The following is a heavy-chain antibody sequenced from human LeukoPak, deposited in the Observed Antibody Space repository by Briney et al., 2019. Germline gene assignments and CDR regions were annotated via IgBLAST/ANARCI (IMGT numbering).Heavy chain of an antibody. CDR1: GYSFTSSW. CDR2: IYPGDSDT. J-gene: IGHJ4*02. D-gene: IGHD3-22*01. Sequence: GESLKISCKGSGYSFTSSWIGWVRQMPGKGLEWMGIIYPGDSDTRYSPSFQGQVTISADKSISTAYLQWSSLKASDTAMYYCARRAYYYDSSGYQYYFDYWGQGTLVTVSS. CDR3: ARRAYYYDSSGYQYYFDY. V-gene: IGHV5-51*01.